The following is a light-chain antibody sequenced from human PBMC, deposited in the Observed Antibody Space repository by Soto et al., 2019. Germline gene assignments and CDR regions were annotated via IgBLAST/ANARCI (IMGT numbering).Light chain of an antibody. V-gene: IGLV6-57*01. CDR3: QSYDATNLV. CDR1: SGRIASNY. CDR2: EDN. Sequence: NFMLTQPHSVSDSPGQTVIISCTRSSGRIASNYVQWYQQRPASSPTTVIYEDNQRPSGVPDRFSGSIDSSSNSDSLAISGLETEGEADYFGQSYDATNLVFGGGTKLTV. J-gene: IGLJ3*02.